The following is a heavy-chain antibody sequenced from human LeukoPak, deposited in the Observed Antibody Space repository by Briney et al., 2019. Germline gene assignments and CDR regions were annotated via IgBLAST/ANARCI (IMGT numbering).Heavy chain of an antibody. V-gene: IGHV4-59*01. J-gene: IGHJ1*01. CDR1: GGSISNYY. CDR2: IYNSGHT. Sequence: PSETLSLTCTVSGGSISNYYWSWIRQPQGKGLEWIGYIYNSGHTNYNPSLKTRVTISEDTSKNQLSLKLSSVTAADTAVYYCARAAVTTSRYFQHWGQGTLVTVSS. D-gene: IGHD4-17*01. CDR3: ARAAVTTSRYFQH.